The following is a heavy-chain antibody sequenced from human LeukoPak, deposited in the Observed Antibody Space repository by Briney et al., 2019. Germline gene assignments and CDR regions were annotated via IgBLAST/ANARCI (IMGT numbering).Heavy chain of an antibody. CDR3: AKSMHYYDSSGSY. CDR1: GFTFSSYA. Sequence: GGSLRLSCAASGFTFSSYAMSWVRQAPGKGLEWVSAISGSGGSTYYADSVKGRFTIPRDNSKNTLYLQMNSLRAEDTAVYYCAKSMHYYDSSGSYWGQGTLVTVSS. D-gene: IGHD3-22*01. J-gene: IGHJ4*02. V-gene: IGHV3-23*01. CDR2: ISGSGGST.